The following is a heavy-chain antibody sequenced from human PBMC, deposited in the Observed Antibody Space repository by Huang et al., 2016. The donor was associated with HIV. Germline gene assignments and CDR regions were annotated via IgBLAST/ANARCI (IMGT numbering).Heavy chain of an antibody. D-gene: IGHD7-27*01. CDR2: IYWYDDK. J-gene: IGHJ6*03. Sequence: QITLKESGPTVIKPTQTLPLTCSFSGFSLNHKGVGVGWIRQPPGKALKWLVLIYWYDDKRFTPALKNRITITKDTSKNQVVFTMTNLDPMDTGTYYCAHIGRLGNYYMDVWGNGTTVTVSS. CDR1: GFSLNHKGVG. CDR3: AHIGRLGNYYMDV. V-gene: IGHV2-5*01.